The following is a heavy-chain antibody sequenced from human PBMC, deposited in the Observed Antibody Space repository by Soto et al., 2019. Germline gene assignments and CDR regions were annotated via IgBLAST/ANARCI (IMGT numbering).Heavy chain of an antibody. V-gene: IGHV3-7*03. Sequence: GGSLRLSCAASGFTFSSYWMSWVRQAPGKGLEWVANIKQVGSEKYYVDSVKGRFTISRDNAKNSLYLQMNSLRAEDTAVYYCAKSPIAAAGTTWFDPWGQGTLVTVSS. CDR1: GFTFSSYW. CDR2: IKQVGSEK. D-gene: IGHD6-13*01. J-gene: IGHJ5*02. CDR3: AKSPIAAAGTTWFDP.